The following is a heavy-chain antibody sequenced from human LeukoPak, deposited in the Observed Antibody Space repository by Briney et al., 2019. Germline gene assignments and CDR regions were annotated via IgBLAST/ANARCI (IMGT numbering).Heavy chain of an antibody. J-gene: IGHJ6*02. D-gene: IGHD2-15*01. V-gene: IGHV1-18*01. CDR1: GYTFTSYG. CDR2: ISAYNGNT. Sequence: ASVKVSCKASGYTFTSYGISWVRQAPGQGLEWMGWISAYNGNTNYAQKLQGRVTMTTDTSTSTAYMELRSLRSDDTAVYYCATGIGYCSGGSCYAYYYYGMDVWGQGTTVTVSS. CDR3: ATGIGYCSGGSCYAYYYYGMDV.